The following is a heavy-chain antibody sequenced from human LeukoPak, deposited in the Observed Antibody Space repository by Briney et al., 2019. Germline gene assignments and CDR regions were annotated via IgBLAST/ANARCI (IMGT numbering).Heavy chain of an antibody. J-gene: IGHJ4*02. D-gene: IGHD3-3*01. V-gene: IGHV4-34*01. CDR2: INHSGST. CDR1: GGSFSGYY. CDR3: ARGGGAYYDFWSGYYHYFDY. Sequence: SETLSLTCAAYGGSFSGYYWSWIRQPPGKGLEWIGEINHSGSTNYNPSLKSRVTISVDTSKNQFSLKLSSVTAADTAVYYCARGGGAYYDFWSGYYHYFDYWGQGTLVTVSS.